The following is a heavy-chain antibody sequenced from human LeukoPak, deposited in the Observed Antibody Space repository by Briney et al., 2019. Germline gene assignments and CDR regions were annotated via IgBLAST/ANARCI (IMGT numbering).Heavy chain of an antibody. CDR3: ARGISTYQT. V-gene: IGHV4-59*01. J-gene: IGHJ4*02. Sequence: SETLSLTCTVSGGSISSYYWSWIRQPPGKGLEWIGYIYYSGSTNYNPSLKSRVTISVDTSKNQFSLKLSSVTAADTAVYYCARGISTYQTWGQGTLVTVSS. CDR1: GGSISSYY. CDR2: IYYSGST.